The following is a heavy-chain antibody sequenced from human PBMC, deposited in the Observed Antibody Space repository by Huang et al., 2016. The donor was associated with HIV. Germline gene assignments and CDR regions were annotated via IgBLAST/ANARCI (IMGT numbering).Heavy chain of an antibody. V-gene: IGHV3-74*01. CDR1: GFSISSYW. CDR2: SNRDGSST. Sequence: EVQLVESGGDLVQPGGSLRLSCAASGFSISSYWMHWVRQAPGKGLVWVSGSNRDGSSTSYADSVKGRFTISRDNAKNTLYLQMNSLRAEDTAVYYCARDPRIQSWLNFFDYWGQGTLVSVSS. CDR3: ARDPRIQSWLNFFDY. D-gene: IGHD3-22*01. J-gene: IGHJ4*02.